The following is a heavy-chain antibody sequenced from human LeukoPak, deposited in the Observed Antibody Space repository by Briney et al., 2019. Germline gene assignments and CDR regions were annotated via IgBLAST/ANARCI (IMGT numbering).Heavy chain of an antibody. CDR3: AKRGAEVGTTVAPGDY. J-gene: IGHJ4*02. V-gene: IGHV3-23*01. Sequence: GGSLRLSCAASGFTLSSCAMNWVRQAPGKGLEWVSAIRGNGHAYYADSVKGRFTIPRDNSKNTLYLQMNSLRAEDTAVYYCAKRGAEVGTTVAPGDYWGQGTLLTVSS. D-gene: IGHD1-26*01. CDR1: GFTLSSCA. CDR2: IRGNGHA.